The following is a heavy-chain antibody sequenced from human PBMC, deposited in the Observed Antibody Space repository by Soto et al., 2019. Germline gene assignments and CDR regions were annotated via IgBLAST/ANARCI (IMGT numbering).Heavy chain of an antibody. J-gene: IGHJ4*02. CDR2: ISYSGST. V-gene: IGHV4-39*01. Sequence: QLHLQESGPGLLKPSETLSLTCTVSGGSISSSAYYWGWIRQPPGKRLEWTASISYSGSTYYNPSLKSRVTISVDTSKNQFSLKLRSMTAADTAVYYCARQVEVTYFDYWGQGTLVTVSS. CDR3: ARQVEVTYFDY. CDR1: GGSISSSAYY. D-gene: IGHD1-1*01.